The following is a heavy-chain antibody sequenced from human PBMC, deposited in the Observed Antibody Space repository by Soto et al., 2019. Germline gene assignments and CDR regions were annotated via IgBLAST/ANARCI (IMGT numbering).Heavy chain of an antibody. CDR3: ARGRSNYVYYYYYMDV. D-gene: IGHD4-4*01. V-gene: IGHV4-34*01. Sequence: ASETLSLTCAVYGGSFSGYYWSWIRQPPGKGLEWIGEINHSGSTNYNPSLKSRVTISVDTSKNQFSLKLSSVTAADTAVYYCARGRSNYVYYYYYMDVWGKGTTVTVSS. CDR2: INHSGST. J-gene: IGHJ6*03. CDR1: GGSFSGYY.